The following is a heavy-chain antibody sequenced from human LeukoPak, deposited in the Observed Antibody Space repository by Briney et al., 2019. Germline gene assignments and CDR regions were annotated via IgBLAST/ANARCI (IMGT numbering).Heavy chain of an antibody. J-gene: IGHJ3*02. V-gene: IGHV3-23*01. CDR3: AKSAIGGDAFDI. D-gene: IGHD2-2*02. Sequence: GGSLRLSCTASGFTLSSYAMSWVRQAPGEGLEWVSTISGSADNTNYAEAVKGRFTISRDNSKNTMYLQMNSLRAEDTAVYYCAKSAIGGDAFDIWGQGTMVTVSS. CDR1: GFTLSSYA. CDR2: ISGSADNT.